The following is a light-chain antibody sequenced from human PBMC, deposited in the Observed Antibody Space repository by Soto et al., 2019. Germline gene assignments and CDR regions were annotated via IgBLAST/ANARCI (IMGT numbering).Light chain of an antibody. CDR2: AAS. J-gene: IGKJ5*01. CDR1: QGISSW. V-gene: IGKV1-12*01. CDR3: QQANSFTIT. Sequence: DIQMTQSPSSVSASVGDRVTITCRASQGISSWLAWYQQKPGKAPKLLIFAASSLHSGVTSRFSGSGSGTDFTLTINGLQPEDSAKYYCQQANSFTITFGQGTRVEIK.